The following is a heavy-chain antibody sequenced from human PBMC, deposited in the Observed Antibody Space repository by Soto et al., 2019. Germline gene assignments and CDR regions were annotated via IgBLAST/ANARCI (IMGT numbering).Heavy chain of an antibody. Sequence: GASVKVSCKASGYTFTSYGMSWVRQAPGQGLEWMGWISAYNGNTNYAQKLQGRVTMTTDTSTSTAYMELRSLRSDDTAVYYCARAYGIAVAGDFDYWGQGTLVTAPQ. D-gene: IGHD6-19*01. CDR1: GYTFTSYG. V-gene: IGHV1-18*01. J-gene: IGHJ4*02. CDR3: ARAYGIAVAGDFDY. CDR2: ISAYNGNT.